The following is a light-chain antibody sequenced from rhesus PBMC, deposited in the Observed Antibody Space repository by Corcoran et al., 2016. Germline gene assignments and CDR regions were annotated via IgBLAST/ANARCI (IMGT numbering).Light chain of an antibody. CDR3: PQHSSYPRT. CDR2: AAS. V-gene: IGKV1-33*02. J-gene: IGKJ1*01. CDR1: QGISRW. Sequence: DIQMTQSPSSLSASVGDRVTITCQASQGISRWLAWYQQKPGKAPKLLFYAASSLQSGGPSRFSGSGSGTDFTRTISSLQPADFATYSCPQHSSYPRTFGQETKWEIK.